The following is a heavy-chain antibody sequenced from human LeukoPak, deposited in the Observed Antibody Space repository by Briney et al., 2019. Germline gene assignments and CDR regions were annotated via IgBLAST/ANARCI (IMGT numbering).Heavy chain of an antibody. V-gene: IGHV3-73*01. CDR1: GFTFSGSA. J-gene: IGHJ5*02. Sequence: PGGSLRLSCAASGFTFSGSAMHWVCQASGKGLEWVGRIRSKANSYATAYAASVKGRFTISRDDSKNTAYLQMNSLKTEDTAVYYCTRLGSSGWCNWFDPWGQGTLVTVSS. CDR2: IRSKANSYAT. D-gene: IGHD6-19*01. CDR3: TRLGSSGWCNWFDP.